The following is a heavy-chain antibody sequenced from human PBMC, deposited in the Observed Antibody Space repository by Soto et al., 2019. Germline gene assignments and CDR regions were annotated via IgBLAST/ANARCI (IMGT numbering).Heavy chain of an antibody. J-gene: IGHJ6*02. Sequence: SETLSLTCTVSGGSISGYYWTWIRQPPGKGLEWIGYIYYGGNTNYNPSLKSRVTISVDTSKNQFSLKVNSVTAADTAVYYCASPSNGYTSGMDVWGQGTTVTVSS. CDR3: ASPSNGYTSGMDV. CDR2: IYYGGNT. V-gene: IGHV4-59*12. D-gene: IGHD5-18*01. CDR1: GGSISGYY.